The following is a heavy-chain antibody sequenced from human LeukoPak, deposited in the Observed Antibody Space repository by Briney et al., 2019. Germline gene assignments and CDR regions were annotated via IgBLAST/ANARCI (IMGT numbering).Heavy chain of an antibody. Sequence: ASVKVSCKASGYTFTGYYMHWVRQAPGQGLEWMGWINPNSGNTNYAQKLQGRVTMTTDTSTSTAYMELRSLRSDDTAVYYCARDLGVGATTIDYWGQGTLVTVSS. J-gene: IGHJ4*02. V-gene: IGHV1-18*04. D-gene: IGHD1-26*01. CDR2: INPNSGNT. CDR3: ARDLGVGATTIDY. CDR1: GYTFTGYY.